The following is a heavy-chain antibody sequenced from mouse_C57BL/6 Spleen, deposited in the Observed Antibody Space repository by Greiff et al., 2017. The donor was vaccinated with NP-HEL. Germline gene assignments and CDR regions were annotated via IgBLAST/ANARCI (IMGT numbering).Heavy chain of an antibody. J-gene: IGHJ3*01. D-gene: IGHD4-1*01. CDR2: IDPSDSYT. CDR3: ARGTGTEAWFAY. V-gene: IGHV1-69*01. Sequence: VQLQQPGAELVMPGASVKLSCKASGYTFTSYWMHWVKQRPGQGLEWIGEIDPSDSYTNYNQKFKGKSTLTVDKSSSTAYMQLSSLTSEDSAVYYCARGTGTEAWFAYWGQGTLVTVSA. CDR1: GYTFTSYW.